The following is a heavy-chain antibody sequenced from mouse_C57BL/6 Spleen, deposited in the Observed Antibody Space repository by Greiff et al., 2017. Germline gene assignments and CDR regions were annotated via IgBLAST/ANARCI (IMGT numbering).Heavy chain of an antibody. CDR1: GYSFTGYY. Sequence: EVQLQQSGPELVKPGASVKISCKASGYSFTGYYMNWVKQSPEKSLEWIGEINPSTGGTTYNQKFKAKATLTVDKSSSTAYMQLKSLTSEDSAVYYCARMRNKDGSSGYWGQGTTLTVSS. D-gene: IGHD1-1*01. CDR3: ARMRNKDGSSGY. J-gene: IGHJ2*01. V-gene: IGHV1-42*01. CDR2: INPSTGGT.